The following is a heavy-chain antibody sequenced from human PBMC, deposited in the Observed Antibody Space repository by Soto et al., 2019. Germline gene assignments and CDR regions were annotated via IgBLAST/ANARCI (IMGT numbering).Heavy chain of an antibody. CDR1: GFTFSSYW. CDR3: ARDRYYDFWSGYYIGGYYYYMDV. V-gene: IGHV3-7*01. CDR2: IKQDGSEK. Sequence: GGSLRLSCAASGFTFSSYWMSWVRQAPGKGLEWVANIKQDGSEKYYVDSVKGRFTISRDNAKNSLYLQMNSLRAEDTAVYYCARDRYYDFWSGYYIGGYYYYMDVWGKGTTVTVSS. D-gene: IGHD3-3*01. J-gene: IGHJ6*03.